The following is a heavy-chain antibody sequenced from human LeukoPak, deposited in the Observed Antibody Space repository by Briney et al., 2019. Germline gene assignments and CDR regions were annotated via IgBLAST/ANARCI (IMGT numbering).Heavy chain of an antibody. CDR3: ARGQQLVFVFDP. J-gene: IGHJ5*02. D-gene: IGHD6-13*01. V-gene: IGHV1-18*01. CDR2: ITAYNGNT. CDR1: GYTFTIYG. Sequence: ASVRVSCKASGYTFTIYGISWVRQAPGQGLEWMGGITAYNGNTNYAQKLQGRVTMTTDTSTSTVYMELSSLRSEDTAVYYCARGQQLVFVFDPWGQGTLVTVSS.